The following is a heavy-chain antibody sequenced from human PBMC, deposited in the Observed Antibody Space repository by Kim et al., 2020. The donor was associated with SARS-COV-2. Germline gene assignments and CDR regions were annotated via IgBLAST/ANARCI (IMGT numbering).Heavy chain of an antibody. CDR1: GFSFSNSI. J-gene: IGHJ5*02. CDR2: IRPDGSTK. CDR3: AREAGSSGRAAWFDP. D-gene: IGHD3-22*01. V-gene: IGHV3-30*03. Sequence: GGSLRLSCEASGFSFSNSIMHWVRQAPGKGLEWVALIRPDGSTKNYAESVKGRFTISRDNSKNTLYLELNNLKSEDTSVYKCAREAGSSGRAAWFDPWGLGTLVTVSS.